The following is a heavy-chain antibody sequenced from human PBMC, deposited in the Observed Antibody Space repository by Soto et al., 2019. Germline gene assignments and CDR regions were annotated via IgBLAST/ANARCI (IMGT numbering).Heavy chain of an antibody. D-gene: IGHD2-2*03. Sequence: GGSLRLSCAATGFTFSSYAMSWVRQAPGKGLEWVSAISGSGGSTYYADSVKGRFTISRDNSKNTLYLQMNSLRAEDTAVYYCARVALDIVVVPAAMDYYYYYYMDVWGKGTTVTVSS. CDR1: GFTFSSYA. J-gene: IGHJ6*03. CDR2: ISGSGGST. CDR3: ARVALDIVVVPAAMDYYYYYYMDV. V-gene: IGHV3-23*01.